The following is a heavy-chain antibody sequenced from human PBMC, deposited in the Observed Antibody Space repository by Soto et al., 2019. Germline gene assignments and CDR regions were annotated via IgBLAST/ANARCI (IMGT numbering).Heavy chain of an antibody. D-gene: IGHD3-10*01. CDR2: ISGSGGST. V-gene: IGHV3-23*01. CDR1: GFTFSNYA. Sequence: EVQLLESGGGLVQPGGSLRLSCAASGFTFSNYALTWVRQALGKGLEWVSAISGSGGSTYYADSVKGRFTISSDNSKNTLYLQMNSVRAEDTAVYYCAKERVTYGSGSYPDYWGQGTLVTVSS. CDR3: AKERVTYGSGSYPDY. J-gene: IGHJ4*02.